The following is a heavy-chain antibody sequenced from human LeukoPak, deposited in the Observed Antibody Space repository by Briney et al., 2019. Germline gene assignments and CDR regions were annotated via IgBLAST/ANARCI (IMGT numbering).Heavy chain of an antibody. CDR3: ASGLYGMDV. V-gene: IGHV3-66*01. Sequence: PGGSLRLSCAASGXTVSSNYVSWVRQAPGKWLEWVSMIYAGGSTYYADSVKGRFTISRDNSKNTLYLQMSSLRAEDTAVYYCASGLYGMDVWGQGTTVTVSS. CDR2: IYAGGST. D-gene: IGHD2-21*01. CDR1: GXTVSSNY. J-gene: IGHJ6*02.